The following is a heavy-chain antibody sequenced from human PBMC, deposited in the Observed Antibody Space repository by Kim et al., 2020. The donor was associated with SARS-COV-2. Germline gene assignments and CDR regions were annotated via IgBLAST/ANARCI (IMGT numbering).Heavy chain of an antibody. J-gene: IGHJ6*02. D-gene: IGHD3-3*01. V-gene: IGHV4-59*08. CDR3: ARLYDFGYYGMDV. CDR1: GGSISSYY. Sequence: SETLSLTCTVSGGSISSYYWSWIRQPPGKGLEWIGYIYYSGSTNYNPSLKSRVPISVDTSKNQFSLKLSSVTAADPAVYYCARLYDFGYYGMDVWCQGTT. CDR2: IYYSGST.